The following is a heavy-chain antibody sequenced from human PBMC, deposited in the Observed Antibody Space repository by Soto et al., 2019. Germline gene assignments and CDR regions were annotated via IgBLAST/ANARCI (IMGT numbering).Heavy chain of an antibody. D-gene: IGHD1-7*01. J-gene: IGHJ5*02. CDR2: FDPEDGET. CDR3: ATVGTLGPRGWFDP. CDR1: GYTLSELS. V-gene: IGHV1-24*01. Sequence: VSVKVSCKVSGYTLSELSMHWVRQAPGKGLEWMGGFDPEDGETIYAQKFQGRVTMTEDTSTDTAYMELSSLRSEDTAVYYCATVGTLGPRGWFDPWGQGTLVTVSS.